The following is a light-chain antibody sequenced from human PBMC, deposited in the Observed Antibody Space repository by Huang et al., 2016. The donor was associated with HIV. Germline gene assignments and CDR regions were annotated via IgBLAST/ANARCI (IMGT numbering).Light chain of an antibody. Sequence: DIQVTQSPSSLSASVGDRVTITWRASQAISNYLPWFQQKPGKAPKSLIYDASTLQSGVPSKFNGSGSGTDFTLTISSLQPEDFATYYCQQYNRYPLTFGGGTRVEI. CDR1: QAISNY. V-gene: IGKV1-16*02. J-gene: IGKJ4*01. CDR3: QQYNRYPLT. CDR2: DAS.